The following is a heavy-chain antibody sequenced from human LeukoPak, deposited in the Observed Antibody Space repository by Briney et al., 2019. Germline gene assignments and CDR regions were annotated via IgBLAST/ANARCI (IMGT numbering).Heavy chain of an antibody. CDR2: IWYGGSNK. CDR3: AKESDNAFDI. Sequence: QAGGSLRLSCAASGFTFSSYSMNWVRQAPGKGLEWVAVIWYGGSNKYYADSVKGRFTISRDNSKNTLYLQMNSLRAEDTAVYYCAKESDNAFDIWGQGTMVTVSS. CDR1: GFTFSSYS. J-gene: IGHJ3*02. D-gene: IGHD3-22*01. V-gene: IGHV3-30*02.